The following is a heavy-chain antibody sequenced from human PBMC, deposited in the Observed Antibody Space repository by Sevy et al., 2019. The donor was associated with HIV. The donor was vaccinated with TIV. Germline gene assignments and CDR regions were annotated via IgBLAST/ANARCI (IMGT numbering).Heavy chain of an antibody. CDR3: AREGCTKPHDY. Sequence: GGSLRLSCAAFEFTFSKYSRSWVRQPPGKGLEWVSTLSFGCGEINYADSVKGRFTISRDNSKSSVYLQMNNLRPEDTAVYYCAREGCTKPHDYWGQGTLVTVSS. CDR1: EFTFSKYS. CDR2: LSFGCGEI. D-gene: IGHD2-8*01. V-gene: IGHV3-23*01. J-gene: IGHJ4*02.